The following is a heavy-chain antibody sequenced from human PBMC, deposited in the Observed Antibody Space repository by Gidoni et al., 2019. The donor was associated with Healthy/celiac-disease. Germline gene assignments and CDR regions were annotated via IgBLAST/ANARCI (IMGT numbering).Heavy chain of an antibody. CDR2: IYSGGST. CDR1: GFTVSSNY. CDR3: ARDRRVCGGDCYSGYYYYGMDV. V-gene: IGHV3-66*02. Sequence: EVQLVESGGGLVQPGGSLRLSCAASGFTVSSNYMSWVRQAPGKGLEWVSVIYSGGSTYYADSVKGRFTISRDNSKNTLYLQMNSLRAEDTAVYYCARDRRVCGGDCYSGYYYYGMDVWGQGTTVTVSS. J-gene: IGHJ6*02. D-gene: IGHD2-21*02.